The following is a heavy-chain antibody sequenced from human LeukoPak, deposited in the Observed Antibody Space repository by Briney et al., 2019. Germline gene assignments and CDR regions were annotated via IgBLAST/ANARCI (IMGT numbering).Heavy chain of an antibody. D-gene: IGHD5-18*01. CDR1: GFTFSNYW. V-gene: IGHV3-7*01. J-gene: IGHJ4*02. CDR2: IKQDGSEK. CDR3: ARGGSVDTASDGDY. Sequence: GGSLRLPCAASGFTFSNYWMSWVRQAPGKGLEWVANIKQDGSEKYYVDSVKGRFTISRDNAKNSLYLQMNSLRAEDTAVYYCARGGSVDTASDGDYWGQGTLVTVSS.